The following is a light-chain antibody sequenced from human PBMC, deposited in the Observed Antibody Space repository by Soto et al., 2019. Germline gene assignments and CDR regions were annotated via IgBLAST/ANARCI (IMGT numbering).Light chain of an antibody. J-gene: IGKJ1*01. CDR2: GAS. CDR1: QSVSSTY. Sequence: EIVLTQSPGTLSLSPGERATLSCRASQSVSSTYLAWYQHKLGQALRLLIYGASSKASGIPDRFSGSGSGTDFTLTISRLEPEDFAVYYCQQYGSSPRSFGQGTKVEVK. CDR3: QQYGSSPRS. V-gene: IGKV3-20*01.